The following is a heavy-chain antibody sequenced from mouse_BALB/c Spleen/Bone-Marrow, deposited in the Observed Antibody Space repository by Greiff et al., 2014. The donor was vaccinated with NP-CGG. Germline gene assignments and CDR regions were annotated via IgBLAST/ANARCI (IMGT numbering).Heavy chain of an antibody. D-gene: IGHD1-1*01. CDR2: INPYNDGA. CDR1: GYTFTTYV. J-gene: IGHJ3*01. Sequence: LMESGPELVKPGASVKMSCKASGYTFTTYVMHWVKQKPGQGLEWIGYINPYNDGAKYNEKFKGKATLTSDKSSSTAYMELSSLTSEDSAVYYCGRDYYGSTSFAYWGQGTLVTVSA. V-gene: IGHV1-14*01. CDR3: GRDYYGSTSFAY.